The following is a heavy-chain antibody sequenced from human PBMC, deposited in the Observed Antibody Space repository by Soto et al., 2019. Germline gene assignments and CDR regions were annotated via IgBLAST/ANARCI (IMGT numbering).Heavy chain of an antibody. D-gene: IGHD6-6*01. CDR1: GYTFTSYG. V-gene: IGHV1-18*01. Sequence: ASVRVSCTTSGYTFTSYGISGVRQAPGQGLEWMGWMGAYNGNTHDAQKLQGRVTMTTETCKSTAYMELRSLRSDDTAVYYCARGPEYSSSSWDFDYWGQGTLVTVS. CDR3: ARGPEYSSSSWDFDY. CDR2: MGAYNGNT. J-gene: IGHJ4*02.